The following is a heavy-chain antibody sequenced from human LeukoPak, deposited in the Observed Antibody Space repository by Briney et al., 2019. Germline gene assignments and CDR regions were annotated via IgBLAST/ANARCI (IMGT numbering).Heavy chain of an antibody. CDR1: GFTFSSYW. D-gene: IGHD3-22*01. J-gene: IGHJ5*02. Sequence: GGSLRLSCVSSGFTFSSYWMHWVRQAPGKGLVWVSRINRDGSSTSYADSVKGRFTIYRDNAKNTLYLQMNSLRAEDTAVYYCARAGITMRVGYLSWGQRTRVTVSS. V-gene: IGHV3-74*01. CDR3: ARAGITMRVGYLS. CDR2: INRDGSST.